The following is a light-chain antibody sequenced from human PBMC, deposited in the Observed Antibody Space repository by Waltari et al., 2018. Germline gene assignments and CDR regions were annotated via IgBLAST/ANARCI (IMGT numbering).Light chain of an antibody. J-gene: IGLJ3*02. V-gene: IGLV2-14*03. CDR1: SSDVGFWNY. CDR2: GVS. CDR3: SSYTSSRTWV. Sequence: QSALTQPASVSGSPGQSLTISCTGTSSDVGFWNYVSWYQHHPGKAPKVMIYGVSKRPSGVSDLFSGSKSGNTASLTISGLQAEDEAGYYCSSYTSSRTWVFGGGTRLTVL.